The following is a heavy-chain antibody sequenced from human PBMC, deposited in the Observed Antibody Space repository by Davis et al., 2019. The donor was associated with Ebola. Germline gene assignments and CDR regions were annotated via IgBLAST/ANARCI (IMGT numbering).Heavy chain of an antibody. D-gene: IGHD3-3*01. CDR3: ARLCYDFWSGYYVDY. V-gene: IGHV3-33*01. J-gene: IGHJ4*02. CDR1: GFTFSSYG. CDR2: IWYDGSNK. Sequence: GESLKISCAASGFTFSSYGMHWVRQAPGKGLEWVAVIWYDGSNKYYADSVKGRFTISRDNSKNTLYLQMNSLRAEDTAVYYCARLCYDFWSGYYVDYWGQGTLVTVSS.